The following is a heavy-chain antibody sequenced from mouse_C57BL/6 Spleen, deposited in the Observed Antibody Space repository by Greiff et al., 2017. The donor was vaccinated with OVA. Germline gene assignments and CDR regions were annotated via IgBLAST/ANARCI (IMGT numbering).Heavy chain of an antibody. CDR2: IHPNSGST. V-gene: IGHV1-64*01. CDR3: ARPITTVVPFDY. Sequence: QVQLQQPGAELVKPGASVKLSCKASGYTFTSYWMHWVKQRPGQGLEWIGMIHPNSGSTNYNEKFKNKATLTVDKSSSTAYMQLSSLTSEDSAVYYCARPITTVVPFDYWGQGTTLTVSS. J-gene: IGHJ2*01. CDR1: GYTFTSYW. D-gene: IGHD1-1*01.